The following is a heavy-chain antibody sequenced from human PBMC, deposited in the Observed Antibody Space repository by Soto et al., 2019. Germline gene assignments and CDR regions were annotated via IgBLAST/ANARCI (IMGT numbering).Heavy chain of an antibody. D-gene: IGHD2-15*01. CDR2: ISGSSSPI. J-gene: IGHJ6*02. V-gene: IGHV3-48*02. Sequence: PGGSLRLSCAASGFTFSTYGMNWVRLAPGKGLEWISYISGSSSPIYYADSVKGRFTISRDNAKNSLFLQMNSLRDEDTAVYYCARFSSGGACYPSHYFYAMNVWGQGTTVTISS. CDR1: GFTFSTYG. CDR3: ARFSSGGACYPSHYFYAMNV.